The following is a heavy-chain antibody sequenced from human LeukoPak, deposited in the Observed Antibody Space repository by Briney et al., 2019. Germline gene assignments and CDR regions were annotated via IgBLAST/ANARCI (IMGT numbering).Heavy chain of an antibody. J-gene: IGHJ4*02. V-gene: IGHV3-74*01. CDR2: VNSDGSTT. Sequence: GSLRLFCAASGFPFSNYWMHWVRQAPGKGLVWVSRVNSDGSTTNYADSVKGRFTVSRDNAKNSLYLQMNSLRAEDTAVYYCPRVHAAASDYWGQGTLVTVSS. CDR3: PRVHAAASDY. CDR1: GFPFSNYW. D-gene: IGHD6-13*01.